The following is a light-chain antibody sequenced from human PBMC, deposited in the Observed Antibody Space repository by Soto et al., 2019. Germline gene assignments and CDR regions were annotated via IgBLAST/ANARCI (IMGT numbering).Light chain of an antibody. CDR3: QQCGNWPIT. CDR1: QSVGSN. J-gene: IGKJ5*01. CDR2: DAS. V-gene: IGKV3D-20*02. Sequence: EIVLTQSPATLSLSPGERATLSRRASQSVGSNLAWYQQKPGQAPRLLISDASGRATGIPDRFSGSGSETDFSLTIDRLEPEDCAVYFCQQCGNWPITFGQGTRLEIK.